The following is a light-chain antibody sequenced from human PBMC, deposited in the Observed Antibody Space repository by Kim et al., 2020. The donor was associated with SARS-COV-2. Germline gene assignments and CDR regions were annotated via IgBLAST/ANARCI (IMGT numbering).Light chain of an antibody. CDR2: DFS. CDR3: CSYAGSYTYV. Sequence: GQSVTIACTVTISDVGGYNYVSWYQQHPGKAPKLMIYDFSKRPSGVPDRFSGSKSGNAASLTVSGLQAEDEADYYCCSYAGSYTYVFGTGTKVTVL. V-gene: IGLV2-11*01. CDR1: ISDVGGYNY. J-gene: IGLJ1*01.